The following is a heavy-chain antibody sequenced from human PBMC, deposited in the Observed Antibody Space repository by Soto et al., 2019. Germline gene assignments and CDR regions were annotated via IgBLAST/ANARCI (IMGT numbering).Heavy chain of an antibody. CDR2: IYHSGST. V-gene: IGHV4-30-2*01. Sequence: PSETLSLTCAVSGGSISSGGYSWSWIRQPPGKGLEWIGYIYHSGSTYYNPSLKSRVTISVDRSKNQFSLKLSSVTAADTAVYYCARVVSYYYDSSGYKNAFDIWGQGTMVTVSS. D-gene: IGHD3-22*01. CDR1: GGSISSGGYS. CDR3: ARVVSYYYDSSGYKNAFDI. J-gene: IGHJ3*02.